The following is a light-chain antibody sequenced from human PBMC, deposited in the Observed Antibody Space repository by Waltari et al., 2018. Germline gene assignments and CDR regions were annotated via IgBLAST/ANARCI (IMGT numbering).Light chain of an antibody. Sequence: EMVMTQSPATLSVPPGEKATLSCRASQNIASNLAWYQQKPGQSPRLLIYGASTRASGAPARFSGTGSGTEFTLAISSIQSEDLAVYYCQHYNSWPPEYTFGQGTKLEIK. J-gene: IGKJ2*01. CDR3: QHYNSWPPEYT. V-gene: IGKV3-15*01. CDR1: QNIASN. CDR2: GAS.